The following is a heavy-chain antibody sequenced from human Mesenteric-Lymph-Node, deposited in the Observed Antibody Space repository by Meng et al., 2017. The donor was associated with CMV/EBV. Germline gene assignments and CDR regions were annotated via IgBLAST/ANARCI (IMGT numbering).Heavy chain of an antibody. J-gene: IGHJ4*02. D-gene: IGHD1-26*01. V-gene: IGHV4-39*07. CDR2: IYYSGST. CDR1: GGSISSSSYY. Sequence: SETLSLTCTVSGGSISSSSYYWGWIRQPPGKGLEWIGSIYYSGSTYYNPSLKSRVTISVDTSKNQFSLKLSSVTAADTAVYYCARVGRGSYAYWSYYFDYWGQGTLVTVSS. CDR3: ARVGRGSYAYWSYYFDY.